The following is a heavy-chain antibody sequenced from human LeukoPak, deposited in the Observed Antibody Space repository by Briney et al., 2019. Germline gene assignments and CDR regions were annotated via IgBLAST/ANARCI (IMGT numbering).Heavy chain of an antibody. V-gene: IGHV3-7*01. CDR1: GFTFKDYW. CDR2: INKEGNEE. J-gene: IGHJ6*02. D-gene: IGHD7-27*01. CDR3: ATYKNWVAGDV. Sequence: GGSLRLSCAASGFTFKDYWMSWVRQAPGKGPEWVANINKEGNEEHFVDSVKGRFTVSRDNAKNSLFLQMNSLRVEETAVYYCATYKNWVAGDVWGQGTTVSVSS.